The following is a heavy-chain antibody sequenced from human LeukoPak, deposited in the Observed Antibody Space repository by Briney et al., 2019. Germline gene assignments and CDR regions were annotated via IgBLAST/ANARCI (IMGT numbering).Heavy chain of an antibody. CDR1: GYTFTGYY. CDR3: ASLDCSSTSCYLPYDAFDI. Sequence: ASVKVSCKASGYTFTGYYMHWVRQAPGQGLEWMGWINPNSGGTNYAQKFQGRVTMTRDTSISTAYMELSRLRSDDTAVYYCASLDCSSTSCYLPYDAFDIWGQGTMVTVSS. V-gene: IGHV1-2*02. CDR2: INPNSGGT. D-gene: IGHD2-2*01. J-gene: IGHJ3*02.